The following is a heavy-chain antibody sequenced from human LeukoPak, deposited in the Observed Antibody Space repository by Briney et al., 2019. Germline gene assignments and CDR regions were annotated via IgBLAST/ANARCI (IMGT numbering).Heavy chain of an antibody. CDR2: ISGSGDTT. Sequence: GGSLRLSCVASGLTFNSYPMAWVRQAPGKGLEWVSGISGSGDTTYYTDSVRGRFTISRDNSKNKVFLQMNSLSAEDTAIYYYSADSSPFDFWGQGTLVTVSS. D-gene: IGHD6-13*01. J-gene: IGHJ4*02. CDR1: GLTFNSYP. CDR3: SADSSPFDF. V-gene: IGHV3-23*01.